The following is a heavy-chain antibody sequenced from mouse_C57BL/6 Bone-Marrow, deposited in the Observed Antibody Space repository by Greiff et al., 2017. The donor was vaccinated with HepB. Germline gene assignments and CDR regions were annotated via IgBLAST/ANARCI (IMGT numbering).Heavy chain of an antibody. CDR3: ARQGAIYDYDEGYAMDY. D-gene: IGHD2-4*01. CDR1: GFTFSSYG. CDR2: ISSGGSYT. Sequence: EVQLVESGGDLVKPGGSLKLSCAASGFTFSSYGMSWVRQTPDKRLEWVATISSGGSYTYYPDSVKGRFTISRDNAKNTLYLQMSSLKSEDTAMYYCARQGAIYDYDEGYAMDYWGQGTSVTVSS. J-gene: IGHJ4*01. V-gene: IGHV5-6*01.